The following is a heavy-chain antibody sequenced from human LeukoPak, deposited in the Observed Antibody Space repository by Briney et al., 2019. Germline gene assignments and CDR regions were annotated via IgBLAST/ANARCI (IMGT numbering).Heavy chain of an antibody. V-gene: IGHV3-53*01. D-gene: IGHD3-22*01. J-gene: IGHJ4*02. CDR3: ASLKGLFDYFDY. CDR2: LYNAGST. Sequence: LSLTCTVSGGSISSGDYYWSWIRQAPGKGLEWVSVLYNAGSTYYADSVKGRFTISRDNSKNTLYLQMYSLRAEDTAVYYCASLKGLFDYFDYWGQGILVTVYS. CDR1: GGSISSGDYY.